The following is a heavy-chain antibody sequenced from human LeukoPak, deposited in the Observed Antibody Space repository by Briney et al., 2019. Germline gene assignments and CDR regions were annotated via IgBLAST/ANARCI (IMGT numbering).Heavy chain of an antibody. CDR3: AKDMTSGDGYNNFDY. Sequence: GGSLRLSCAACGFTFRSYAMKWVGQAAGKGGEGVAAVSAGADTTYYTASVKGRFTISRATSKNTLYLQMNSLRAEDTAVYYCAKDMTSGDGYNNFDYWGQGTLVTVSS. CDR2: VSAGADTT. D-gene: IGHD5-24*01. J-gene: IGHJ4*02. CDR1: GFTFRSYA. V-gene: IGHV3-23*01.